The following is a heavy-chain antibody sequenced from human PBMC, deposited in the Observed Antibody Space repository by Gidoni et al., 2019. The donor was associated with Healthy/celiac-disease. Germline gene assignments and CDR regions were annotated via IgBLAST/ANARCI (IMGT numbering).Heavy chain of an antibody. CDR2: IYSGGST. J-gene: IGHJ4*02. V-gene: IGHV3-66*02. CDR3: ARVIVVVPAADYYFDY. CDR1: GFTFSSNY. D-gene: IGHD2-2*01. Sequence: EVQLVESGGGLVQPGGSLRLSCAASGFTFSSNYMTWVRQAPGKGLEWVSVIYSGGSTYYADAVKGRFTISRDNSKNTLYLQMNSLRAEDTAVYYCARVIVVVPAADYYFDYWGQGTLVTVSS.